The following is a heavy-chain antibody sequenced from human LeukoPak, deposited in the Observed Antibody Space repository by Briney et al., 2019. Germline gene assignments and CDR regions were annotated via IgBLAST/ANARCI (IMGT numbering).Heavy chain of an antibody. J-gene: IGHJ3*02. CDR1: GFTFDDYG. Sequence: GGSLRLSCAASGFTFDDYGMSWVRQAPGKGLEWVSGINWNGGSTGYGDSVKGRFTISRDNSKNTLYLQMNSLRAEDTAVYYCARARSSYGYGDAFDIWGQGTMVTVSS. CDR3: ARARSSYGYGDAFDI. CDR2: INWNGGST. V-gene: IGHV3-20*04. D-gene: IGHD5-18*01.